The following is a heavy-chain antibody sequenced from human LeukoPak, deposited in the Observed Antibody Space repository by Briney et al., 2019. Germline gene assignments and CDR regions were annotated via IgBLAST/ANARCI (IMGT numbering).Heavy chain of an antibody. CDR2: INWNGGST. V-gene: IGHV3-20*04. D-gene: IGHD3-10*01. J-gene: IGHJ5*02. CDR1: GFTFDDYG. Sequence: GGSLRLSCAASGFTFDDYGMSWVRQAPGKGLEWVSGINWNGGSTGYADSVKGRFTISRDNAKNSLYLQMNSLRAEDTAVYYCARDLPAMVRGVIIWGFDPWGQGTLVTVSS. CDR3: ARDLPAMVRGVIIWGFDP.